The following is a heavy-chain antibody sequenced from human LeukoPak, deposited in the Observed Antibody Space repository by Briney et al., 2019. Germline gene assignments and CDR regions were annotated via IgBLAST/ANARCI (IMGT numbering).Heavy chain of an antibody. Sequence: GGSLRLSCAASGFTFSSYAMSWVRQAPGKGLEWVSAISGSGGSTYYADSVKGRFTISRGNSKNTLYLQMNSLRAEDTAVYYCAKDDAIVATIGYDYWGQGTLVTVSS. J-gene: IGHJ4*02. V-gene: IGHV3-23*01. D-gene: IGHD5-12*01. CDR3: AKDDAIVATIGYDY. CDR2: ISGSGGST. CDR1: GFTFSSYA.